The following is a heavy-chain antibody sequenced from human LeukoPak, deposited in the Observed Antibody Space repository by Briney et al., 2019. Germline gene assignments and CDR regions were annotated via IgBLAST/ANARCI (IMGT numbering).Heavy chain of an antibody. V-gene: IGHV4-4*07. D-gene: IGHD2-2*02. CDR2: ISTSGST. J-gene: IGHJ6*03. Sequence: SETLSLTCSVSGGSISSYYWSWIRQPAGKGLEWIGRISTSGSTNYNPSLKSRVTMSVDTSKNQFSLKLSSVTAADTAVYYCARAICSTTCYNYYYYYMDVWGKGTTVTVSS. CDR1: GGSISSYY. CDR3: ARAICSTTCYNYYYYYMDV.